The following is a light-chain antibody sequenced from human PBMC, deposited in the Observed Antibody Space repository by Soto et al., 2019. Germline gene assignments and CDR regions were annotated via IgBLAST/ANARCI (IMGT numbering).Light chain of an antibody. Sequence: QSALTQPASVSGSPGQSITISCTGTSSDVGAYDLVSWYQHHPGKVPKLMIYEVTIRPSGVSDRFSGSKSGNTASLTVSGLQAEDEADYYCSSYTGGNPSYVFGTGTQLTVL. CDR3: SSYTGGNPSYV. CDR2: EVT. J-gene: IGLJ1*01. V-gene: IGLV2-14*02. CDR1: SSDVGAYDL.